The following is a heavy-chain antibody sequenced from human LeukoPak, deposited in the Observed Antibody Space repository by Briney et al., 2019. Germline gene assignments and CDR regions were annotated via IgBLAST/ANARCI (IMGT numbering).Heavy chain of an antibody. D-gene: IGHD2-15*01. CDR1: GGSISSYY. J-gene: IGHJ5*02. CDR2: MYYSGST. V-gene: IGHV4-59*01. CDR3: ASLSEYCSAGSCYLGWFDP. Sequence: SETLSLTCTVSGGSISSYYWSWIRQPPGKGLEWIGYMYYSGSTNYNPSLKSRVTMSVDTSKNQFSLKLNSVTAADRAVYYCASLSEYCSAGSCYLGWFDPWGQGTLVTVSS.